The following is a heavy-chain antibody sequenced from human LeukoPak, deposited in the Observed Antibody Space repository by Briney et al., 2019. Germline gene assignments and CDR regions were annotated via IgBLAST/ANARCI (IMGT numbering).Heavy chain of an antibody. CDR1: GGSISNYY. CDR3: ARPWPPPDY. CDR2: INHSGST. J-gene: IGHJ4*02. V-gene: IGHV4-34*01. Sequence: SETLSLTCTVSGGSISNYYWSWIRQPPGKGLEWIGEINHSGSTNYNPSLKSRVTISVDTSKNQFSLKLSSVTAADTAVYYCARPWPPPDYWGQGTLVTVSS.